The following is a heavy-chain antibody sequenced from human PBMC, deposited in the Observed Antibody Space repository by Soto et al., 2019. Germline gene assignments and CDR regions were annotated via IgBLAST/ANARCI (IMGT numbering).Heavy chain of an antibody. J-gene: IGHJ4*02. CDR2: ISGSGGST. D-gene: IGHD6-13*01. V-gene: IGHV3-23*01. CDR3: AKAFSPYSSSWYFFDY. Sequence: PGVSLRLSCSASGFTFSSYAMSWVCQAQGKGLEWVSAISGSGGSTYYADSVKGRFTISRDNSKNTLYLQMNSLRAEDTAVYYCAKAFSPYSSSWYFFDYWGQGTLVTVSS. CDR1: GFTFSSYA.